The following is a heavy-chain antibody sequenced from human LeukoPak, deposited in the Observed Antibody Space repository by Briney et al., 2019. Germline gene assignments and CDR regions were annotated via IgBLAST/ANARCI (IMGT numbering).Heavy chain of an antibody. J-gene: IGHJ4*02. CDR1: GGSISSGGYY. Sequence: SETLSLTCTVSGGSISSGGYYWSWIRQHPGTGLEWIGYIYYSGSTYYNPSLKSRVTISVDTSKNQFSLKLSSVTAADTAVYYCAREGVWSGYYKGREYYFDYWGQGTLVTVSS. CDR2: IYYSGST. CDR3: AREGVWSGYYKGREYYFDY. D-gene: IGHD3-3*01. V-gene: IGHV4-31*03.